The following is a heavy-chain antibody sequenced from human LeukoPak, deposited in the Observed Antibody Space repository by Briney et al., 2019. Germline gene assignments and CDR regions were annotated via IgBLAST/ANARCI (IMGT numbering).Heavy chain of an antibody. CDR3: ARHIESGTNDAFDI. V-gene: IGHV4-59*08. D-gene: IGHD3-10*01. CDR1: GGSISSYY. Sequence: PSETLSLTCTVSGGSISSYYWSWIRQPPGKGLEWTGYIYYGGSTKYNPSLKSRVTISVDTSKNQISLRLSSVTAAGTAVYYCARHIESGTNDAFDIWGQGTMVTVSS. CDR2: IYYGGST. J-gene: IGHJ3*02.